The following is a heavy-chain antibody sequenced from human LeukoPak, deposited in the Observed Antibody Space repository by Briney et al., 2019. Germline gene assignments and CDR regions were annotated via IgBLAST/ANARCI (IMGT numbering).Heavy chain of an antibody. Sequence: ASVKVSCKASGYTFTSYGISWVRQAPGQGLEWMGWINPNSGGTNYARKFQGRVTMTRDTSISTAYMELSRLRSDDTAVYYCARGRVARYYYDSSGYYHVYWGQGTLVTVSS. D-gene: IGHD3-22*01. CDR1: GYTFTSYG. CDR2: INPNSGGT. V-gene: IGHV1-2*02. CDR3: ARGRVARYYYDSSGYYHVY. J-gene: IGHJ4*02.